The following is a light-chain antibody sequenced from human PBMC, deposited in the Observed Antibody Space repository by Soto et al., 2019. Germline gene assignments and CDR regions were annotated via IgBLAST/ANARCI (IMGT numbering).Light chain of an antibody. CDR1: QTVSIY. CDR3: HQRNSWPLT. J-gene: IGKJ4*01. V-gene: IGKV3-11*01. Sequence: EIVLTQSPATLSLSPGERATLSCRASQTVSIYLAWYQQRPGQAPRLLIYDASNRATGIPARFSGSGSGTDFTLTISSLQPEDFAVYYCHQRNSWPLTFGGGTKVEIK. CDR2: DAS.